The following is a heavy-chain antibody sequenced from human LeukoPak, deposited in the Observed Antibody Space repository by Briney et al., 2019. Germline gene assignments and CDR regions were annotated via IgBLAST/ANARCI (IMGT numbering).Heavy chain of an antibody. Sequence: SETLSLTCAVPGGSISDRTWWSWVRQSPGRGLEWIAEIYSDYTNYNPSLKSRVDISVDKSKNHFSLKLSSLTAADTAVYYCVLGSGAILLEDWGPGTLVIVSS. CDR1: GGSISDRTW. D-gene: IGHD3-10*01. CDR2: IYSDYT. J-gene: IGHJ4*02. CDR3: VLGSGAILLED. V-gene: IGHV4-4*02.